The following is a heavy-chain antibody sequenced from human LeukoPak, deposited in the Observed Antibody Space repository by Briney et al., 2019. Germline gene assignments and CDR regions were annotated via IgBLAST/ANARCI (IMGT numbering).Heavy chain of an antibody. CDR2: INPSGGST. J-gene: IGHJ4*02. D-gene: IGHD2-15*01. V-gene: IGHV1-46*01. Sequence: ASVKASCKASGYTFTSYYMHWVRQAPGQGLEWMGIINPSGGSTSYAQKFQGRVTMTRDTSTSTVYMELSSLRSEDTAVYYCARGGSGGSWEYYFDYWGQGTLVTVSS. CDR1: GYTFTSYY. CDR3: ARGGSGGSWEYYFDY.